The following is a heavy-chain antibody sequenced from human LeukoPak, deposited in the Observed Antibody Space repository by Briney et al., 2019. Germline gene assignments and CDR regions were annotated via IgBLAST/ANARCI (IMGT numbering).Heavy chain of an antibody. D-gene: IGHD3/OR15-3a*01. Sequence: GGSLRLSCAASGFTFSSYAMSWVRQAPGKGLEWVSAISGSGDSTYYADSVKGRFTISRDNSKSTLYVQMNSLRVEDTAVYYCAKAQRGFDDFWTGFDYWGQGSLVTVSS. CDR2: ISGSGDST. CDR1: GFTFSSYA. V-gene: IGHV3-23*01. J-gene: IGHJ4*02. CDR3: AKAQRGFDDFWTGFDY.